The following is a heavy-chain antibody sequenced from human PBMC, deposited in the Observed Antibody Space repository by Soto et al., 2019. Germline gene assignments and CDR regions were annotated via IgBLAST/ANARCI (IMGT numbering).Heavy chain of an antibody. J-gene: IGHJ4*02. CDR3: ARDTSHYFDH. Sequence: QVHLVQSGAEVKKPGASVKVSCEASGYTFITYGISWVRQAPGQGLEWMGWITPYNGKTNYAQKVQDRVTMTTDTSTGTAYLELRSLRSDASDVYYCARDTSHYFDHWGQGTLVTVSS. D-gene: IGHD2-2*01. V-gene: IGHV1-18*01. CDR2: ITPYNGKT. CDR1: GYTFITYG.